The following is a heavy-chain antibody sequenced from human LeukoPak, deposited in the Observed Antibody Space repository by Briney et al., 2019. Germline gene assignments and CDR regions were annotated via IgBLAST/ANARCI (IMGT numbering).Heavy chain of an antibody. CDR2: IKQDGSEK. CDR3: ARDPTDYGTNTFDY. J-gene: IGHJ4*02. V-gene: IGHV3-7*01. Sequence: GGSLRLSCAASGFTFSSYWMSWVRQAPGKGLEWVANIKQDGSEKYYVDSVKGRFTISRDNAKNSLYLQMNSLRAEDTAVYYCARDPTDYGTNTFDYWGQGTLVTVSS. D-gene: IGHD4/OR15-4a*01. CDR1: GFTFSSYW.